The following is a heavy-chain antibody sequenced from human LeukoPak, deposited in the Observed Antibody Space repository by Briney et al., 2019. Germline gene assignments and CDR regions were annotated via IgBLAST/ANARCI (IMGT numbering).Heavy chain of an antibody. J-gene: IGHJ4*02. CDR3: ARFPRTGYSSGWYGGYFDY. Sequence: SETLSLTCTDSGGSISSYYWNWIRQPPGKGLEWNGYIYYSGSTDYNPSLKSRVTISVDTSKNQFPLNLSSVTAANTAVYYCARFPRTGYSSGWYGGYFDYWGQGTLVTVSS. V-gene: IGHV4-59*01. CDR1: GGSISSYY. D-gene: IGHD6-19*01. CDR2: IYYSGST.